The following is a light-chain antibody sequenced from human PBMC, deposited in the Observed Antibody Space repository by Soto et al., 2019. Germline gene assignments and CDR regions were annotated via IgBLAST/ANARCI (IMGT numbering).Light chain of an antibody. Sequence: QLVLTQPPSASGSLGQSLTISCTGTSSDIGAYIYVSWYQQHPGKAPKNIISEVSRRPSGVPERFSGSKSGNTASLTVSGLQADDEGHYYCSSYAGSNNFVFGTGTKLTVL. CDR1: SSDIGAYIY. CDR2: EVS. V-gene: IGLV2-8*01. J-gene: IGLJ1*01. CDR3: SSYAGSNNFV.